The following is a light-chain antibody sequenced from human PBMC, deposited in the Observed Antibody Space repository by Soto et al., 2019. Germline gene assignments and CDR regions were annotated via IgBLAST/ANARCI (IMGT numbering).Light chain of an antibody. CDR2: DVT. J-gene: IGLJ2*01. V-gene: IGLV2-14*01. CDR3: SSYRPSSTDVV. CDR1: SSDVGSYDY. Sequence: QSVLTQPASVSGSPGQSIAISCTGTSSDVGSYDYVSWYQQHPGKAPKLLIYDVTRRPSGVSDRFSGSKSGNTASLTISGLLSEDEAHYYCSSYRPSSTDVVFGGGTKVTVL.